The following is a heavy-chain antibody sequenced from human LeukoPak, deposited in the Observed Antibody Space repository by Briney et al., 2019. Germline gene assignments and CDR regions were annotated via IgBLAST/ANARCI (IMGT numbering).Heavy chain of an antibody. D-gene: IGHD3-22*01. CDR3: ARETTYYYDSSGYYIFDY. V-gene: IGHV3-23*01. Sequence: GGSLRLSCAASGFTFSSYAMSWVRQAPGKGLEWVSAISGSGGSTYYADSVKGRFTISRDNSKNTLYLQMNSLRAEDTAVYYCARETTYYYDSSGYYIFDYWGQGTLVTVSS. CDR1: GFTFSSYA. J-gene: IGHJ4*02. CDR2: ISGSGGST.